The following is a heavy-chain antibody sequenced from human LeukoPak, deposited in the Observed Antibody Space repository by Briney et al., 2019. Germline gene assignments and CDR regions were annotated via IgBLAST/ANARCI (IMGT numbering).Heavy chain of an antibody. CDR2: FSASGST. CDR3: AKDRLWFGEFGY. CDR1: GFTFRNYG. J-gene: IGHJ4*02. D-gene: IGHD3-10*01. Sequence: PGGSLRLSCAASGFTFRNYGMSWVRQAPGKGLEWVSAFSASGSTYYADSVKGRFTISRDNSKNTLYLQMNSLRAEDTAVYYCAKDRLWFGEFGYWGQGTLVTVSS. V-gene: IGHV3-23*01.